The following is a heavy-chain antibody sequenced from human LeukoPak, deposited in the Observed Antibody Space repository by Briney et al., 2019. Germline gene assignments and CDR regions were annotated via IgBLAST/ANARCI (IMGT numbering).Heavy chain of an antibody. CDR1: GLTFSNFA. Sequence: GGSLRLACAASGLTFSNFAMSWVRQAPGKGLEWVSAVSGGGRTTFYADSVKGRFIISRDDSKNTLFLQMNSLRAEDTAVYYCANGGIALVRGSFDYWGQGTLVTVSS. CDR3: ANGGIALVRGSFDY. CDR2: VSGGGRTT. J-gene: IGHJ4*02. V-gene: IGHV3-23*01. D-gene: IGHD3-10*01.